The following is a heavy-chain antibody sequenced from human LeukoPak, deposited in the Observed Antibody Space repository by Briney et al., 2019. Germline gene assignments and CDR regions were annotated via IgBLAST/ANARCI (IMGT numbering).Heavy chain of an antibody. Sequence: VASVKVSCKASGYTFTSYSMHWVRQAPGQGLEWMGIINPSGDSTTYAQEFQGRVTMTRDTSTSTVYMELSSLRSEDTAVYYCARGVLSPGGAVAGTRYFDYWGQGTLVTVSS. CDR2: INPSGDST. V-gene: IGHV1-46*01. CDR3: ARGVLSPGGAVAGTRYFDY. J-gene: IGHJ4*02. D-gene: IGHD6-19*01. CDR1: GYTFTSYS.